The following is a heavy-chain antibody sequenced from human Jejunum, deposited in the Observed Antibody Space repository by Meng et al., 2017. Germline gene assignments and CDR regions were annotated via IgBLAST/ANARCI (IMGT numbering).Heavy chain of an antibody. CDR3: AREGAASARFFDK. D-gene: IGHD6-6*01. CDR1: GYTFTNHH. Sequence: QVQMMQSGAEGKEPGAHVKVPCMASGYTFTNHHMHWVRQAPGQGPEWMGIITPSNGDTGYAQKFQGRVSMTRDTSTSTVYMELSGLTSEDTAMYYCAREGAASARFFDKWGQGTLVTVSS. V-gene: IGHV1-46*01. CDR2: ITPSNGDT. J-gene: IGHJ4*02.